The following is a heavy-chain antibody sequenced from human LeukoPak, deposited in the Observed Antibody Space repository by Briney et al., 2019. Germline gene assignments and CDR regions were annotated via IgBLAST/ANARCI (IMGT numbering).Heavy chain of an antibody. J-gene: IGHJ3*02. D-gene: IGHD3-9*01. Sequence: GGSMRLSCAASGFTFSDYSMNWDRQAPGKGLEWVSYITSSGTTIYADSVKGRFTISRDNAKNSLFLQMNSLRDEDTAVYLCARDRDWAFDIWGQGTMVTVSS. CDR1: GFTFSDYS. V-gene: IGHV3-48*02. CDR3: ARDRDWAFDI. CDR2: ITSSGTTI.